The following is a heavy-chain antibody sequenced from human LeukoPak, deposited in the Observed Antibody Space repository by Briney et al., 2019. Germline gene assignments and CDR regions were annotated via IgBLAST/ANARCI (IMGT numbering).Heavy chain of an antibody. CDR1: GGSISSYY. CDR3: AXXXXSSDPNFDY. Sequence: PSETLSLTCTVSGGSISSYYWSWIRQPPGKGLEWIGYIYYSGSTNYNPSLKSRVTISVDTSKNQFSLKLSSVTAADTAVYYCAXXXXSSDPNFDYWGQGTLVTVSS. J-gene: IGHJ4*02. V-gene: IGHV4-59*08. CDR2: IYYSGST.